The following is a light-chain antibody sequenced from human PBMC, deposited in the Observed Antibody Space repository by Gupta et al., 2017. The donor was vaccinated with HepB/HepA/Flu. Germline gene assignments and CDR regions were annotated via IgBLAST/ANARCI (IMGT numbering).Light chain of an antibody. V-gene: IGKV2-28*01. Sequence: DIVMTQSPLSLPVTPGEPASISCRSSQSLLHSNGYNYLDWYLQKPGQSPQLLIDLGSNRASGVPDRFSGSGSGTDFTLKIRRVETEDVGVYYCMQALQTPRAFGPGTKVDIK. CDR3: MQALQTPRA. CDR2: LGS. CDR1: QSLLHSNGYNY. J-gene: IGKJ3*01.